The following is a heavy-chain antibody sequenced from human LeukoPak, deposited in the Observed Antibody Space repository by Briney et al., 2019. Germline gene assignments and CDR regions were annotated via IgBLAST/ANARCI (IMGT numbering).Heavy chain of an antibody. CDR1: GGSISSGDYL. J-gene: IGHJ4*02. CDR2: IYYSGGI. CDR3: ARSYDSSGYPYFDY. V-gene: IGHV4-30-4*01. D-gene: IGHD3-22*01. Sequence: PSETLSLTCTLSGGSISSGDYLSSWIRQPPGKGLEWIGYIYYSGGIHYNRSLKIRDTISIDTAKNQFSLKLSSVTAADTAVYYCARSYDSSGYPYFDYGGQGTLVTVSS.